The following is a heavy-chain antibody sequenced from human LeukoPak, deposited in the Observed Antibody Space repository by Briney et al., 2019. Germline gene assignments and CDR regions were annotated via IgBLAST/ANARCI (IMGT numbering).Heavy chain of an antibody. Sequence: GGSLRLSCAASGFTLSSYAMHWVRQAPGKGLEWVAVISYDGSNKYYADSVKGRFTISRDNSKNTLYLQMNSLRTEDTALYYCAKDGEQRNFDYWGQGTLVTVSS. D-gene: IGHD6-25*01. CDR1: GFTLSSYA. V-gene: IGHV3-30*04. J-gene: IGHJ4*02. CDR3: AKDGEQRNFDY. CDR2: ISYDGSNK.